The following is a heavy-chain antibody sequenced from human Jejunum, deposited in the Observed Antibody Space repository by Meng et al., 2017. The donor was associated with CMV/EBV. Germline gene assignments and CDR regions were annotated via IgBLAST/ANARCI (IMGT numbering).Heavy chain of an antibody. CDR2: IYHSGRT. Sequence: VKVEEAGPGLVKPSGTLSLTCDVSGGSIRNDQGLSWVRQAPGKGLEWIGEIYHSGRTNYNPSVKSRVSMSVDKSQNHFSLRLSSVTAADTAVYYCTTLYGDSISWGQGTLVTVSS. CDR1: GGSIRNDQG. J-gene: IGHJ4*02. V-gene: IGHV4-4*02. D-gene: IGHD4-17*01. CDR3: TTLYGDSIS.